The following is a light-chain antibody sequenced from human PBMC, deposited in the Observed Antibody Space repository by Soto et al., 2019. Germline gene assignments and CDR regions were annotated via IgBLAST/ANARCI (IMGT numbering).Light chain of an antibody. CDR2: GAS. V-gene: IGKV3-15*01. CDR1: QSVSSN. CDR3: QQYNNWPQT. Sequence: EIVRPQYPATLSVSPGERATLSCRASQSVSSNLAWYQQKPGQAPRLLIYGASTRATGIPARFSGSGSETEFTLTISSLQSEDFAVYYCQQYNNWPQTFCQGTNVDIK. J-gene: IGKJ1*01.